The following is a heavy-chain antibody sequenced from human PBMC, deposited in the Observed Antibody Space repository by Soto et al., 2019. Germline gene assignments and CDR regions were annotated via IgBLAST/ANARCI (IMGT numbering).Heavy chain of an antibody. V-gene: IGHV4-38-2*02. D-gene: IGHD5-12*01. CDR3: ARESYSGYHSYDY. J-gene: IGHJ4*02. CDR2: LYQDGNT. CDR1: GYTIRIALF. Sequence: SETLSLTSPASGYTIRIALFWCWILQPQATELEWIANLYQDGNTHYNPSLKSRVTMSVDTSKNQFSLKLNSVTAADTAVYYCARESYSGYHSYDYWGQG.